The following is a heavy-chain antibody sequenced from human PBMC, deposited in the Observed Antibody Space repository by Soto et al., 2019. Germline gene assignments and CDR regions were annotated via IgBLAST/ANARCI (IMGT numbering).Heavy chain of an antibody. CDR2: IYSGGST. CDR3: ARDRVDTAMADYYYYGMDV. J-gene: IGHJ6*02. D-gene: IGHD5-18*01. Sequence: GGSLRLSCAASGFTVSSNYMSWVRQAPGKGLEWVSVIYSGGSTYYADSVKGRFTISRDNSKNTLYLQMNSLRAEDTAVYYCARDRVDTAMADYYYYGMDVWGQGTTVTVFS. V-gene: IGHV3-53*01. CDR1: GFTVSSNY.